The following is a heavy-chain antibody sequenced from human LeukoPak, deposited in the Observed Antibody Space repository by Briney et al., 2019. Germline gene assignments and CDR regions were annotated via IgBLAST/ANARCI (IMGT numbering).Heavy chain of an antibody. V-gene: IGHV4-31*03. D-gene: IGHD3-10*01. J-gene: IGHJ4*02. CDR3: ARAGSFGDFYY. CDR2: IYYSGST. CDR1: GDSISSGGFY. Sequence: PSQTLSLTCTVSGDSISSGGFYWSWIRQHPGKGLEWIGYIYYSGSTYYNPSLKSRVNISVDTSKNQFSLKLGSVTAADTAVYYCARAGSFGDFYYWGQGALVTVSS.